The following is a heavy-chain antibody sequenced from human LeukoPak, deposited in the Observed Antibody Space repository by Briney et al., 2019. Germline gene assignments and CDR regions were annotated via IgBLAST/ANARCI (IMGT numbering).Heavy chain of an antibody. CDR2: IYTSGST. CDR3: ARQMATKGEWAFDI. V-gene: IGHV4-4*07. Sequence: SETLSLTCTVSGGSISSYYWSWIRQPAGKGLEWIGRIYTSGSTNYNPSLKSRVTMSVDTSKNQFSLKLISVTATDTALYYCARQMATKGEWAFDIWGQGTMVTVSS. J-gene: IGHJ3*02. CDR1: GGSISSYY. D-gene: IGHD5-12*01.